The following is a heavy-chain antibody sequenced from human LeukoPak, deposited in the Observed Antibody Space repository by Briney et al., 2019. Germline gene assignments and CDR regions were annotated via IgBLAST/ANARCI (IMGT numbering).Heavy chain of an antibody. Sequence: PGGSLRLSCAASGFTFCDYDMHWVRHATGKGLEWVSAIRSIGDRFYSGSVKGRFTISRENAKNTLYLEMNSLRVGDTAVYYCARLYSSGRYANAFDIWGQGTVVTVSS. D-gene: IGHD6-19*01. V-gene: IGHV3-13*01. J-gene: IGHJ3*02. CDR1: GFTFCDYD. CDR3: ARLYSSGRYANAFDI. CDR2: IRSIGDR.